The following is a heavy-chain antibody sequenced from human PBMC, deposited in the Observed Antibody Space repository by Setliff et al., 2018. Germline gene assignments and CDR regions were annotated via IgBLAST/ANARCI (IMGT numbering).Heavy chain of an antibody. V-gene: IGHV1-18*01. CDR3: ARLVRYCTKIACQRLSGAEH. CDR2: INNYNFNT. J-gene: IGHJ4*02. Sequence: GPSVKVSCKSSGFTFTDYGITWVRQVPGQGLEWMGWINNYNFNTQYAQKFQGRVTVTTDTSTTTAYMELRSLKSDDTAIYFCARLVRYCTKIACQRLSGAEHWGQGTLVTVSS. D-gene: IGHD2-8*01. CDR1: GFTFTDYG.